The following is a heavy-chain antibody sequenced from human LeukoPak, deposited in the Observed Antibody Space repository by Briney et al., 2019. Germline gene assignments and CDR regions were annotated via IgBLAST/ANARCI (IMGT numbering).Heavy chain of an antibody. CDR3: VKDTPLDY. J-gene: IGHJ4*02. V-gene: IGHV3-30*02. CDR1: GFTFSSYE. CDR2: IRYDGNNK. Sequence: GGSLRLSCAVSGFTFSSYEMNWVRQAPGKGLDWVAFIRYDGNNKLYADSVKGRFTISRDNSKNTLYLHINSLRAEDRAVYYCVKDTPLDYWGQGTLVIVSS.